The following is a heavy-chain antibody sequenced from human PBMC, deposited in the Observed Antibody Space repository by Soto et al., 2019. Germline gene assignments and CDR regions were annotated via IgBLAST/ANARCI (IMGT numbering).Heavy chain of an antibody. Sequence: GGSLRLSCAASGFTFSSYVMHWVRQAPGKGLEWVAVISYDGSNKYYADSVKGRFTISRDNSKHTLFLQMNSLRPEDTAVYYCAKDLEGYCSSTSCYTYFGLDVWGQGTTATVAS. V-gene: IGHV3-30*18. D-gene: IGHD2-2*01. CDR2: ISYDGSNK. CDR1: GFTFSSYV. CDR3: AKDLEGYCSSTSCYTYFGLDV. J-gene: IGHJ6*02.